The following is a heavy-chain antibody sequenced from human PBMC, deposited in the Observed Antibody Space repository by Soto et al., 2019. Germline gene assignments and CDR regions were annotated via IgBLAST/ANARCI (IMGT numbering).Heavy chain of an antibody. J-gene: IGHJ4*02. V-gene: IGHV4-31*03. CDR2: IYYSGST. CDR1: GGSISSGGYY. CDR3: ARGLTYGDYVDY. D-gene: IGHD4-17*01. Sequence: PSETLSLTCTVSGGSISSGGYYWSWIRQHPGKGLEWIGYIYYSGSTYYNPSLKSRVTISVDTSKNQFSLKLSSVTAADTAVYYCARGLTYGDYVDYWGQGTLVTVSS.